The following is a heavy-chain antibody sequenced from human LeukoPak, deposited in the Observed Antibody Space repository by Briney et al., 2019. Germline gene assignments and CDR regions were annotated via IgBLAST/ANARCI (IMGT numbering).Heavy chain of an antibody. CDR1: GDTFSSHA. Sequence: SVKVSCKASGDTFSSHAISWLRQAPGQGLEWMGGIIPILGTTNYAQKFQGRVTITADESTSTLYMELRSLRSEDTAIYYCARDDYYDSSAYRENPFDVWGQGTMVTVSS. V-gene: IGHV1-69*13. D-gene: IGHD3-22*01. CDR3: ARDDYYDSSAYRENPFDV. J-gene: IGHJ3*01. CDR2: IIPILGTT.